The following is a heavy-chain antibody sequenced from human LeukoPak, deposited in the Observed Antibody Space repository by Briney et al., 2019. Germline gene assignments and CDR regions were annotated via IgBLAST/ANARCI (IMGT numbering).Heavy chain of an antibody. V-gene: IGHV1-69*13. CDR1: GGTFSSYA. CDR2: IIPIFSTA. Sequence: ASVKVSCKASGGTFSSYAISWVRQAPGQGLEWMGGIIPIFSTANYAQNFQGRVTITADESTSTAYMELSSLRSEDTAVYYCARGNPGPLIPTIVVAVYGMDVWGQGTTVTVSS. CDR3: ARGNPGPLIPTIVVAVYGMDV. J-gene: IGHJ6*02. D-gene: IGHD3-22*01.